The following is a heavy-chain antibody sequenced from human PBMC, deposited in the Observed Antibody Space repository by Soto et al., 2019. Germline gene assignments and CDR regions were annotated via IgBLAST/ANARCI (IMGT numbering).Heavy chain of an antibody. V-gene: IGHV3-74*01. J-gene: IGHJ5*02. D-gene: IGHD3-10*01. CDR2: INSDGSST. CDR1: GFTFSSYW. CDR3: ARDSFTMVRGVPVTATSP. Sequence: GGSLRLSCAASGFTFSSYWMHWVRQAPGKGLVWVSRINSDGSSTSYADSVKGRFTISRDNAKNTLYLQMNSLRAEDTAVYYCARDSFTMVRGVPVTATSPWGQGTLVTVSS.